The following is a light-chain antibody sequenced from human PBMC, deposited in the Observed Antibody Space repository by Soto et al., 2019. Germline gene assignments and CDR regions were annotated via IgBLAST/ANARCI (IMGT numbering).Light chain of an antibody. J-gene: IGKJ5*01. CDR1: QSVSSY. CDR2: DAS. V-gene: IGKV3-20*01. CDR3: QQYGSSPLIT. Sequence: EIVLTQSPATLSLSPGERATLSCRASQSVSSYLAWYQQKPGQAPRLLIYDASNRATGIPARFSGSGSGTDFTLTISRLEPEDFAVYYCQQYGSSPLITFGQGARLEIK.